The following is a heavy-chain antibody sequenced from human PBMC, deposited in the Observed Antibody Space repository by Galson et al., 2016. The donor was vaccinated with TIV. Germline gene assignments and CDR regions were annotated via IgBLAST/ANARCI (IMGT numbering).Heavy chain of an antibody. J-gene: IGHJ4*02. CDR2: MNPNGGNT. CDR3: ARTGDDGDY. CDR1: GYTFTSYD. V-gene: IGHV1-8*02. Sequence: SVKVSCKASGYTFTSYDINWVRQATGQGLEWMGWMNPNGGNTSYAQKFRGRVTMTRNTSVSTAYMELSSLRSDDTAVYYCARTGDDGDYWGQGTLVTVSS. D-gene: IGHD4-17*01.